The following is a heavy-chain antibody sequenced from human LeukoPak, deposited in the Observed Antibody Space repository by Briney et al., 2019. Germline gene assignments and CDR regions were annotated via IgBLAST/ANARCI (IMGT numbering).Heavy chain of an antibody. J-gene: IGHJ4*02. D-gene: IGHD3-22*01. CDR1: GGSISSGDYY. CDR2: IYYSGST. Sequence: SQTLSLTCTVSGGSISSGDYYWSWIRQPPGKGLEWIGYIYYSGSTYYNPSLKSRVTISVDTSKNQFSLKLSSVTAADTAVYYCAVYFDSSGYPPGGLDYWGQGTLVTVSS. V-gene: IGHV4-30-4*01. CDR3: AVYFDSSGYPPGGLDY.